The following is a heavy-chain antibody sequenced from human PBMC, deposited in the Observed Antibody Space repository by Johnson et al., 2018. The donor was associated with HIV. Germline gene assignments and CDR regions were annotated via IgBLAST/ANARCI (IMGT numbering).Heavy chain of an antibody. Sequence: EVQLVESGGGLIQPGGSLRLSCAVSGFSVSINYITWVRQAPGKGLEWVSVIHSGGSTYYADSVEGRFTISRDESKNTLYLQMNSLRAEDTAVYYCAKGESSSSEPDAFDIWGQGTMVTVSS. CDR1: GFSVSINY. J-gene: IGHJ3*02. V-gene: IGHV3-66*03. D-gene: IGHD6-6*01. CDR2: IHSGGST. CDR3: AKGESSSSEPDAFDI.